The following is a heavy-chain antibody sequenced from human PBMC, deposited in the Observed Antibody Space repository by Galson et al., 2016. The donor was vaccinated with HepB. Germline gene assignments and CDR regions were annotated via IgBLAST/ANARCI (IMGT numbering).Heavy chain of an antibody. J-gene: IGHJ4*02. D-gene: IGHD3-16*01. V-gene: IGHV3-53*01. CDR2: IYSGGST. CDR1: GFTVRSNY. CDR3: ASAPTLGY. Sequence: SLRLSCAASGFTVRSNYMSWVRQAPGKGLEWVSVIYSGGSTYYTDSVKGRFTISRDSSENTLYLQMNSLRAEDTAVYYFASAPTLGYWGQGTLVTVSS.